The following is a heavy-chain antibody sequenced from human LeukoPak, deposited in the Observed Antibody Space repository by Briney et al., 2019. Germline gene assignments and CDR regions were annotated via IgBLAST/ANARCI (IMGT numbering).Heavy chain of an antibody. Sequence: PGGSLRLSCAASGFTFGDYGITWVRQAPGKGLKWVSYINWNGGSTGYADSVKGRFTISRDNAKNSLYLQMNSVRAEDTAFYYCAKITGSGGLGAFDIWGQGTMVTVSS. CDR3: AKITGSGGLGAFDI. D-gene: IGHD2-15*01. J-gene: IGHJ3*02. CDR1: GFTFGDYG. V-gene: IGHV3-20*04. CDR2: INWNGGST.